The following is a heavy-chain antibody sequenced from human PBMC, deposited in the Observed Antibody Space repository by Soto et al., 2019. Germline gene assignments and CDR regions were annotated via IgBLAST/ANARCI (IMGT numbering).Heavy chain of an antibody. D-gene: IGHD6-13*01. V-gene: IGHV3-30-3*01. CDR2: ISYDGSNK. J-gene: IGHJ5*02. CDR1: GFTFSSYA. Sequence: SLRLSCAASGFTFSSYAMHRVRQAPGKGLEWVAVISYDGSNKYYADSVKGRFTISRDNSKNTLYLQMNSLRAEDTAVYYCAREAQLVEPNWFDPWGQGTPVTVSS. CDR3: AREAQLVEPNWFDP.